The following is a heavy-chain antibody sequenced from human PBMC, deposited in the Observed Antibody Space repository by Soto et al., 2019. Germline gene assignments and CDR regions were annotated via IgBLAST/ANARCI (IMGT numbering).Heavy chain of an antibody. CDR3: ARGPCRSATCYRGWFDP. Sequence: QVQLQESGPGLVKPSETLSLNCTVSGGSIGTYYWSWIRQPPGKRLEWIAYNHYGGSTNYNPSLKSRVTLSLDTSKNQCSLKLNSVTAADTAVYYCARGPCRSATCYRGWFDPWGQGVLVTVSP. D-gene: IGHD2-2*01. J-gene: IGHJ5*02. CDR2: NHYGGST. V-gene: IGHV4-59*01. CDR1: GGSIGTYY.